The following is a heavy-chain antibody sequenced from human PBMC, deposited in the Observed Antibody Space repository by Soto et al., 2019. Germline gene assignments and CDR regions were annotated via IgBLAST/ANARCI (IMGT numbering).Heavy chain of an antibody. V-gene: IGHV4-39*01. CDR1: GDSIISIDFY. CDR3: ARHSLALSINNWFDX. D-gene: IGHD1-20*01. J-gene: IGHJ5*02. Sequence: PSETLSLTWTVSGDSIISIDFYWGWVRQPPGTGLEWVGSIFYLGASYYTPSLKSRVTMSVNTSKNHFSLRLWSVTAADTAFYFCARHSLALSINNWFDXWGQ. CDR2: IFYLGAS.